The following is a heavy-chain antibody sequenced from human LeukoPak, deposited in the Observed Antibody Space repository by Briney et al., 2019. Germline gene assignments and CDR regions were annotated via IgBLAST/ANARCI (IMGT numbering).Heavy chain of an antibody. D-gene: IGHD3-22*01. Sequence: ASVKVSCKASGYTFTSYYMHWVRQAPGQGLEWMGIINPSGGSTSYAQKFQGRVTMTRDTSISTAYMELSSLRSEDTAVYYCAREVGDSSGYNSFDYWGQGTLVTVSS. CDR2: INPSGGST. J-gene: IGHJ4*02. CDR1: GYTFTSYY. CDR3: AREVGDSSGYNSFDY. V-gene: IGHV1-46*01.